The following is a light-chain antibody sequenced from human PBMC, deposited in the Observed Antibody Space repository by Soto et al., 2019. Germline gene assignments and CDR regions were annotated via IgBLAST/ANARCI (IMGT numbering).Light chain of an antibody. CDR3: QQYNSYTWT. V-gene: IGKV1-5*01. J-gene: IGKJ1*01. CDR1: QSISSW. CDR2: DAS. Sequence: GDRVTITCRASQSISSWLAWYQQKPGKAPKLLIYDASSLESGVPSRVRGSGSGTEFTLTISSLKPDDFETYYCQQYNSYTWTFGQGTKVDIK.